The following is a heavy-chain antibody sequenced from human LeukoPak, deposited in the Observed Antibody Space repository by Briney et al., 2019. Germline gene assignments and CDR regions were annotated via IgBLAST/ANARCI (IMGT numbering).Heavy chain of an antibody. CDR2: INHSGST. CDR1: GGSFSGYY. CDR3: ASWYYDILTGYYTDY. J-gene: IGHJ4*02. D-gene: IGHD3-9*01. V-gene: IGHV4-34*01. Sequence: KPSETPSLTCAVYGGSFSGYYWSWIRQPPGKGLEWIGEINHSGSTYYNPSLKSRVTISVDTSKNQFSLKLSSVTAADTAVYYCASWYYDILTGYYTDYWGQGTLVTVSS.